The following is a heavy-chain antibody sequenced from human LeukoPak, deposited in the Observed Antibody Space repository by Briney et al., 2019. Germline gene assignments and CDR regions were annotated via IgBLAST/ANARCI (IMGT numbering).Heavy chain of an antibody. CDR2: VTSASIT. V-gene: IGHV3-48*03. Sequence: GGSLRLSCAASGFTFSNYEMSWVRQAPGKGLEWVSYVTSASITYYADSVKGRFTISRDNAKNSLYLQMNSLRAEDTAVYYCARASYYDSSGPSNYWGQGTLVTVSS. CDR3: ARASYYDSSGPSNY. J-gene: IGHJ4*02. CDR1: GFTFSNYE. D-gene: IGHD3-22*01.